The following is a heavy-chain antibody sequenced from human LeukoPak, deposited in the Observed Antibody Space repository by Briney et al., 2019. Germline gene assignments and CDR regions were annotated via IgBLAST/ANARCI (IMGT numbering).Heavy chain of an antibody. CDR1: GGTFSSYA. D-gene: IGHD6-13*01. J-gene: IGHJ4*02. V-gene: IGHV1-69*04. Sequence: ASVKVSCKASGGTFSSYAISWVRQAPGQGLEWMGRIIPILGIANYAQKFQGRVTITRDTSISTAYMELSRLRSDDTAVYYCARDLEAAAKFPIDYWGQGTLVTVSS. CDR3: ARDLEAAAKFPIDY. CDR2: IIPILGIA.